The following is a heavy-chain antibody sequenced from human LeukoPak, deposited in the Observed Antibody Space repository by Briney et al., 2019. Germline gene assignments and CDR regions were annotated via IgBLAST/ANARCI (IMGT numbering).Heavy chain of an antibody. CDR3: ARGLYYYDSSGYYQFDY. CDR1: GGSISSHY. Sequence: SETLSLTCTVSGGSISSHYWSWIRQPPGRGLEWIGEINHSGSTNYNPSLKSRVTISVDTSKNQFSLKLSSVTAADTAVYYCARGLYYYDSSGYYQFDYWGQGTLVTVSS. J-gene: IGHJ4*02. D-gene: IGHD3-22*01. V-gene: IGHV4-34*01. CDR2: INHSGST.